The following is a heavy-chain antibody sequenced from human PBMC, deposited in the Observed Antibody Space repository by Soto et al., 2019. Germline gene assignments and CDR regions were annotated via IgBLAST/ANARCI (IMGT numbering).Heavy chain of an antibody. CDR1: GYTFSNYG. CDR3: ARVVPGAEAWFGP. V-gene: IGHV1-18*01. D-gene: IGHD2-2*01. CDR2: ISLYSDGT. Sequence: ASVKVSFKTSGYTFSNYGITWVRQAPGQPLEWLGWISLYSDGTNYAQKFQGRVSMTTDTSTTTAYMGLRSLRSDDTAVYYCARVVPGAEAWFGPWGQGTLVTVSS. J-gene: IGHJ5*02.